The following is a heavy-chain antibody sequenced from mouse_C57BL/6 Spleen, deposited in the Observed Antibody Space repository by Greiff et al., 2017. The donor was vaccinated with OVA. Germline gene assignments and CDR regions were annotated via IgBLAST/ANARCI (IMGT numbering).Heavy chain of an antibody. D-gene: IGHD1-1*01. CDR3: ASYGSSYDY. Sequence: VQLQQPGAELVKPGPSVKLSCKASGYTFTSYWMQWVKQRPGQGLEWIGEIDPSDSYTNYNQKFKGKATLTVDTSSSTAYMQLSSLTSEDSAVYYCASYGSSYDYWGQGTTLTVSS. CDR2: IDPSDSYT. J-gene: IGHJ2*01. CDR1: GYTFTSYW. V-gene: IGHV1-50*01.